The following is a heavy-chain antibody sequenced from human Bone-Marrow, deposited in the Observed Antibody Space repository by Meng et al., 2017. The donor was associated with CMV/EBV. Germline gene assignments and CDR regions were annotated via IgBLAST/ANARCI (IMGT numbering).Heavy chain of an antibody. Sequence: SETLSLTCTVSGGSISSSNYYWGWIRQPPGKGLEWIGTIYYSGSTYYNPSLKSRVTISVDTSKNQFSLKLSSVTAADTAVYYCARGTLGHCSSTSCFPLDSWGQGTLVTVSS. CDR1: GGSISSSNYY. CDR3: ARGTLGHCSSTSCFPLDS. D-gene: IGHD2-2*01. V-gene: IGHV4-39*07. CDR2: IYYSGST. J-gene: IGHJ4*02.